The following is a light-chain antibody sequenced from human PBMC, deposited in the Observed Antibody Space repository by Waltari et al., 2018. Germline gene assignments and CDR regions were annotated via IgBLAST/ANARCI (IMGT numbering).Light chain of an antibody. CDR3: QHYVRLPAT. CDR1: QSGSRT. J-gene: IGKJ1*01. V-gene: IGKV3-20*01. Sequence: EIVLTQSPGTLSLSPGERATLSCRASQSGSRTLSWYQQKPGQAPRLLIYGASTRATGIPERFSGGGSGTDFSLTISRLEPEDFALYYCQHYVRLPATFGQGTKVEIK. CDR2: GAS.